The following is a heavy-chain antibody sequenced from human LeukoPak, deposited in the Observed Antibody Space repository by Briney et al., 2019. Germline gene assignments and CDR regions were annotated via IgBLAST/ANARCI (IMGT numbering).Heavy chain of an antibody. Sequence: PGGSLRLSCAASGFTFSSYSMNWVRQAPGKELEWVSYISSSSSTIYYADSVKGRFTISRENAKNSLYLQMNSLREEDTAVYYCARDGYNYDYWGQGTLVTVSS. CDR1: GFTFSSYS. D-gene: IGHD5-24*01. CDR2: ISSSSSTI. V-gene: IGHV3-48*02. J-gene: IGHJ4*02. CDR3: ARDGYNYDY.